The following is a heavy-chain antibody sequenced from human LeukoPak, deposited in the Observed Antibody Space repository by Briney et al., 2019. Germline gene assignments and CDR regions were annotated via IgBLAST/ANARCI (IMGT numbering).Heavy chain of an antibody. J-gene: IGHJ4*02. D-gene: IGHD5-18*01. V-gene: IGHV3-13*01. CDR1: GFTFSSYD. CDR2: IGTAGDT. CDR3: ARGGRGYSYGYEYYFDY. Sequence: PGGSLRLSCAASGFTFSSYDMHWVRQATGKGLEWVSAIGTAGDTYYPGSVKGRFTISRENAKNSLYLQMNSLRAGDTAVYYCARGGRGYSYGYEYYFDYWGQGTLVTVSS.